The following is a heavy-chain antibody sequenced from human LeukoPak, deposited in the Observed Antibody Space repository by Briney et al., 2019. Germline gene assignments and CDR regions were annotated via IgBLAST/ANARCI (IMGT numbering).Heavy chain of an antibody. CDR1: GFTVSSNY. Sequence: GGSLRLSCAASGFTVSSNYMSWVRRAPGKGLEWVSSISSSSSSYIYYADSVKGRFTISRDNAKNSLYLQMNSLRVEDTAVYYCARVGEGAAKDWGQGTLVTVSS. CDR2: ISSSSSSYI. V-gene: IGHV3-21*04. J-gene: IGHJ4*02. CDR3: ARVGEGAAKD. D-gene: IGHD2-15*01.